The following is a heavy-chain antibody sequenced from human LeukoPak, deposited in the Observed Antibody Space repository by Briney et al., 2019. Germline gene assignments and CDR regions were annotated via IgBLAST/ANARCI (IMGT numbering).Heavy chain of an antibody. CDR3: AKDLAYYYDSSGYYQPDY. J-gene: IGHJ4*02. Sequence: SCKASGYTFTGYYMHWVRQAPGKGLDWGVFIRYDGSNKYYADSVKGRFTISRDNSKNTLYLQMNSLRAEDTAVYYCAKDLAYYYDSSGYYQPDYWGQGTLVTVSS. CDR2: IRYDGSNK. V-gene: IGHV3-30*02. D-gene: IGHD3-22*01. CDR1: GYTFTGYY.